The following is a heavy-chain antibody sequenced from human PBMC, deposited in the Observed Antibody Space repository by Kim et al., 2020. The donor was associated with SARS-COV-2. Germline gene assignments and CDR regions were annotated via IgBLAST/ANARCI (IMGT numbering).Heavy chain of an antibody. Sequence: GGSLRLSCAASGFTFSSYSMNWVRQAPGKGLEWVSSISSSSSYIYYADSVKGRFTISRDNAKNSLYLQMNSLRAEDTAVYYCVHYYDSSGYYHDAFDIWGQGTMVTVSS. D-gene: IGHD3-22*01. CDR3: VHYYDSSGYYHDAFDI. V-gene: IGHV3-21*01. CDR1: GFTFSSYS. J-gene: IGHJ3*02. CDR2: ISSSSSYI.